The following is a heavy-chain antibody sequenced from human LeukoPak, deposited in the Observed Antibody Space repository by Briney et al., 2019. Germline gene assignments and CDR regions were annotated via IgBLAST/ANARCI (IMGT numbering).Heavy chain of an antibody. D-gene: IGHD6-13*01. CDR2: IKQDGSEK. J-gene: IGHJ4*02. CDR3: ARDPGVSSSWYSFDSLPLQPRYYFDY. Sequence: GGSLRLSCAASGFAFSSYWMSWVRQAPGKGLEWVANIKQDGSEKYYVDSVKGRFTISRDNAKNSLYLQMNSLRAEDTAVYYCARDPGVSSSWYSFDSLPLQPRYYFDYWGQGTLVTVSS. CDR1: GFAFSSYW. V-gene: IGHV3-7*01.